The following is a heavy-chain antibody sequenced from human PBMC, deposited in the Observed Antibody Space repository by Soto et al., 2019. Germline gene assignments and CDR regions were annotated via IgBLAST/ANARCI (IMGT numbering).Heavy chain of an antibody. CDR3: AKGIEEGYNWNLFDY. Sequence: QVQLVESGGGVVQPGRSLRLSCAASGFTFSSYGMHWVRQAPGKGLEWVAVISYDGSNKYYADSVKGRFTISRDNSKNTLDLQMNSLRGEDTAVYYCAKGIEEGYNWNLFDYWGQGTLVTVSS. J-gene: IGHJ4*02. CDR1: GFTFSSYG. D-gene: IGHD1-20*01. CDR2: ISYDGSNK. V-gene: IGHV3-30*18.